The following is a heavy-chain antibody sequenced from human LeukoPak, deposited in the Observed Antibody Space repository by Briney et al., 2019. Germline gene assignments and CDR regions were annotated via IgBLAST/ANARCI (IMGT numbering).Heavy chain of an antibody. D-gene: IGHD1-26*01. CDR3: ARGGVGATLRPRYFDY. J-gene: IGHJ4*02. CDR2: INHSGST. CDR1: GGSFSGYY. V-gene: IGHV4-34*01. Sequence: SETLSLTCAVYGGSFSGYYWSWIRQPPGKGLEWIGEINHSGSTNYNPSLKSRVTISVDTSKNQFSLKLSSVTAADTAVYYCARGGVGATLRPRYFDYWGQGTLVTVSS.